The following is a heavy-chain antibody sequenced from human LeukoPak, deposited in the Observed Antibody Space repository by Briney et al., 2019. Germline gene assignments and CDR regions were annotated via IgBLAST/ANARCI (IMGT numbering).Heavy chain of an antibody. CDR2: IYTSGST. V-gene: IGHV4-4*07. Sequence: SETLSLTCTVSGGSISSYYWSWIRQPARKGLEWIGRIYTSGSTNYNPSLKSRVTMSVDTSKNQFSLKLSSVTAADTAVYYCARDGARVNYYYYYGMDVWGQGTTVTVSS. D-gene: IGHD3-16*01. CDR3: ARDGARVNYYYYYGMDV. J-gene: IGHJ6*02. CDR1: GGSISSYY.